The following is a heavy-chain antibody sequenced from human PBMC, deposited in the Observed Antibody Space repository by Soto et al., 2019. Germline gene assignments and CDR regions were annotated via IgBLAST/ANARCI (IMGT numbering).Heavy chain of an antibody. V-gene: IGHV1-69*02. CDR1: GGTLSTYT. D-gene: IGHD6-19*01. Sequence: QGLLVQSGAEVKKPGSSVKVSCKAPGGTLSTYTLTWLRQAPGQGPEWMGRIIPALDVEDYAQQFQGRVTITADTSTSTAYMELYSLRSDDTAVYYCAAVAGTSAFVGYFEYWGQGTLVTVAS. CDR2: IIPALDVE. J-gene: IGHJ4*02. CDR3: AAVAGTSAFVGYFEY.